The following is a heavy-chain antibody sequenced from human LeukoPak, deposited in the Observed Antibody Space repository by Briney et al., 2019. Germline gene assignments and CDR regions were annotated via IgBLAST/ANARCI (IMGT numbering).Heavy chain of an antibody. CDR1: GYTFTSYG. CDR3: ARDGYGSGKGYFDY. D-gene: IGHD3-10*01. Sequence: ASVKVSCKASGYTFTSYGFTWVRQAPGQGPEWMGWINAYDGNTNSAQKFQGRVTMTTDTSSSTAYMELRSLTSDDTAVYYCARDGYGSGKGYFDYWGQGTLVTVSS. V-gene: IGHV1-18*01. J-gene: IGHJ4*02. CDR2: INAYDGNT.